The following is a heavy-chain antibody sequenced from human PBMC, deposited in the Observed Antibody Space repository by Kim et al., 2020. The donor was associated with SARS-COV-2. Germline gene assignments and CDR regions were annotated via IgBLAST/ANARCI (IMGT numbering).Heavy chain of an antibody. CDR1: GFTFSSYA. Sequence: GGSLRLSCAASGFTFSSYAMSWVRQAPGKGLEWVSAISGSGGSTYYADSVKGRFTISRDNSKNTLYLQMNSLRAEDTAVYYCAKAGRSQGIVGVVAATPGYFDYWGQGTLVTVSS. CDR3: AKAGRSQGIVGVVAATPGYFDY. CDR2: ISGSGGST. V-gene: IGHV3-23*01. D-gene: IGHD2-15*01. J-gene: IGHJ4*02.